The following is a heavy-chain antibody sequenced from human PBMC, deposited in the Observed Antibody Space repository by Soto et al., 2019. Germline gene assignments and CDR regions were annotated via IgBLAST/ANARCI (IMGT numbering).Heavy chain of an antibody. CDR1: GGTCIDHG. Sequence: SLPQSLRCTVEGGTCIDHGGRCIRQNQGKGLEWIGEINHSGGTNYNPSLKSRVTISVDTSKNQFTLKLRSVTAADTAVYYCARNSIALAGRGGSAFWG. CDR3: ARNSIALAGRGGSAF. V-gene: IGHV4-34*01. CDR2: INHSGGT. D-gene: IGHD6-19*01. J-gene: IGHJ6*03.